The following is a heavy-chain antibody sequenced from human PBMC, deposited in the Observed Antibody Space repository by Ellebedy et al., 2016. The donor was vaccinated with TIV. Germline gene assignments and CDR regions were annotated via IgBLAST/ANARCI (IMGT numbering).Heavy chain of an antibody. J-gene: IGHJ4*02. V-gene: IGHV4-30-4*01. D-gene: IGHD5-24*01. Sequence: MPSETLSLTCTVSGGSISSGDYYWSWIRQPPGKGLEWIVYIYYSGNTYHNPSLKSRVTISVDTSKNQFSLKLSSVTAADTAVYYCARGGDGYIHYWGQGTLVTVSS. CDR3: ARGGDGYIHY. CDR2: IYYSGNT. CDR1: GGSISSGDYY.